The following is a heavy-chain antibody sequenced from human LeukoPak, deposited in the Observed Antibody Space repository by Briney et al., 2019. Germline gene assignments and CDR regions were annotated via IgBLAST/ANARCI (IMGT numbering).Heavy chain of an antibody. CDR3: ASASWFDP. Sequence: SETLSLTCTASAGSISSYYCSWIRQPPGRGLEWIGLIYYSVKTNSNTSLRTGFTISVDTSKTQFSLKLSAVTAADTAVYYCASASWFDPWGQGTLVTVSS. CDR2: IYYSVKT. J-gene: IGHJ5*02. V-gene: IGHV4-59*01. CDR1: AGSISSYY.